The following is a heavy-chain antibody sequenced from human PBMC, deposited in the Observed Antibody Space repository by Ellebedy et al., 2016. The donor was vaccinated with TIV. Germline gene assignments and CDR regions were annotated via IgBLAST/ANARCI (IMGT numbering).Heavy chain of an antibody. Sequence: GESLKISXAASGFTFSSYSMNWVRQAPGKGLEWVSSISSSSSYIYYADSVKGRFTISRDNAKNSLYLQMNSLRAEDTAVYYCARSSTGDIDYWGQGTLVTVSS. CDR3: ARSSTGDIDY. D-gene: IGHD1-1*01. V-gene: IGHV3-21*01. CDR2: ISSSSSYI. CDR1: GFTFSSYS. J-gene: IGHJ4*02.